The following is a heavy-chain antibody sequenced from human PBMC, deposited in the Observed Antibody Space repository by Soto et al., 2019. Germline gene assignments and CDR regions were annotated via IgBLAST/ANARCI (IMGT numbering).Heavy chain of an antibody. CDR3: AKDMTPYYYDSSGYSPTLFGAFDI. J-gene: IGHJ3*02. D-gene: IGHD3-22*01. Sequence: GGSLRLSCAASGFTFDDYTMHWVRQAPGKGLEWVSLISWDGGSTYYADSVKGRFTISRDNSKNSLYLQMNSLRTEDTALYYCAKDMTPYYYDSSGYSPTLFGAFDIWGQGTMVTVSS. CDR2: ISWDGGST. CDR1: GFTFDDYT. V-gene: IGHV3-43*01.